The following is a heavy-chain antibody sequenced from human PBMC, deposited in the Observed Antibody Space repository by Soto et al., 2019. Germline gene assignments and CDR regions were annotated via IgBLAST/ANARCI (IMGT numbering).Heavy chain of an antibody. CDR1: GFIFSNYA. CDR2: ISGSGDGT. V-gene: IGHV3-23*01. Sequence: GGSLRLSCAASGFIFSNYAMTWVRQAPGKGLEWVSAISGSGDGTYYADSVKGRFTISRDNSKNTTYLQMSSLRADDTAVYYCAKAHEITVFGIPISSHYDCWGPGTLVTVSS. CDR3: AKAHEITVFGIPISSHYDC. D-gene: IGHD3-3*01. J-gene: IGHJ4*02.